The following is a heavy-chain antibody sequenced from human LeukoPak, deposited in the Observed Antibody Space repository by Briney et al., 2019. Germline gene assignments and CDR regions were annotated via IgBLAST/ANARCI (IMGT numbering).Heavy chain of an antibody. D-gene: IGHD5-12*01. J-gene: IGHJ4*02. CDR2: IYYSGST. Sequence: SETLSLTCTVSGFSISSYYWSWIRQPPGKGLEWIGYIYYSGSTNYNPSLKSRVTISVDKSKNQFSLKLSSVTAADTAVYYCARIGDQGRYSGYDLGHFDYWGQGTLVTVSS. CDR3: ARIGDQGRYSGYDLGHFDY. V-gene: IGHV4-59*12. CDR1: GFSISSYY.